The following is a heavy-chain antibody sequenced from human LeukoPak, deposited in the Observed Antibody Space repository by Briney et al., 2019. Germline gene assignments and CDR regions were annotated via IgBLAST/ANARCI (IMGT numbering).Heavy chain of an antibody. V-gene: IGHV4-31*03. CDR3: ARGQAPYYYDSSGYYFGY. Sequence: SETLSLTCTVSGGSISSGGYYWSWIRQHPGKGLEWIGYIYYSGSTYYNPSLKSRVTISVDTSKNQFSLKLSSVTAADTAVYYCARGQAPYYYDSSGYYFGYWGQGTLVTVSS. J-gene: IGHJ4*02. D-gene: IGHD3-22*01. CDR1: GGSISSGGYY. CDR2: IYYSGST.